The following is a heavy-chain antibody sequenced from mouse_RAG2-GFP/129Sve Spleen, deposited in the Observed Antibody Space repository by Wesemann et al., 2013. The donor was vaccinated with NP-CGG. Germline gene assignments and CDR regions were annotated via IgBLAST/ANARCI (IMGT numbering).Heavy chain of an antibody. J-gene: IGHJ3*01. D-gene: IGHD2-14*01. Sequence: NGATSYNQNFKDKASLTVDKSSSTAYMELHSLTSEDSAVYYCARDRYDGWFAYWGQGTLVTVSA. CDR2: NGAT. V-gene: IGHV1-26*01. CDR3: ARDRYDGWFAY.